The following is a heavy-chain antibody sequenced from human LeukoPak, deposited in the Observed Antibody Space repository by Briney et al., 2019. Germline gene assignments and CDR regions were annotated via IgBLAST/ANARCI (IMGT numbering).Heavy chain of an antibody. CDR2: ITANARSK. V-gene: IGHV3-64*02. CDR3: ARGPSSYFYMDV. Sequence: GGSLRLSCAGSGFTFSDYTMHWVRQGPGKGLEYVSAITANARSKYHADSVRGRFTISRDNSKDTLYLQMGSLRPEDTAVYYCARGPSSYFYMDVWGKGTTVTVSS. CDR1: GFTFSDYT. J-gene: IGHJ6*03.